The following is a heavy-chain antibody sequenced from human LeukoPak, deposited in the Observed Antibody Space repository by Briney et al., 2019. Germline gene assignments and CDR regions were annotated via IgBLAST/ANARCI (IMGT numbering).Heavy chain of an antibody. D-gene: IGHD3-9*01. J-gene: IGHJ4*02. CDR3: AKTHLPTRYYDILTGYYNIDY. CDR1: GFTFSSYE. CDR2: ISSSGSTI. Sequence: PGGSLRLSCAASGFTFSSYEMNWVRQAPGKGLEWVSYISSSGSTIYYADSVKGRFTISRDNAKNSLYLQMNSLRAEDTAVYYCAKTHLPTRYYDILTGYYNIDYWGQGTLVTVSS. V-gene: IGHV3-48*03.